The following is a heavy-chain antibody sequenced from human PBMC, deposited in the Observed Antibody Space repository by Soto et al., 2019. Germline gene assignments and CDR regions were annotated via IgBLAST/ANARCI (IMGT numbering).Heavy chain of an antibody. Sequence: QVQLVQSGAEVKKPGSSVKVSCKASGGTFSSYTISWVRQAPGQGLEWMGRIIPILGIANYAQKFQGRVTITADKSTSTAYMELSSLRSEDTAVYYCAAKISSGWYSHYYYYMDVWGKGTTVTVSS. V-gene: IGHV1-69*02. CDR3: AAKISSGWYSHYYYYMDV. D-gene: IGHD6-19*01. CDR1: GGTFSSYT. J-gene: IGHJ6*03. CDR2: IIPILGIA.